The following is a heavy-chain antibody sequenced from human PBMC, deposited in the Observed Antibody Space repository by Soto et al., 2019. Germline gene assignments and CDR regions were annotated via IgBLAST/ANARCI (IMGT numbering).Heavy chain of an antibody. CDR2: IRSKTDGGTT. CDR1: GFTFSNAW. V-gene: IGHV3-15*01. CDR3: KWDLEASDP. J-gene: IGHJ5*02. Sequence: GGSLRLSCAASGFTFSNAWMSWVRQAPGKGLEWVGRIRSKTDGGTTDYAAPVKGRFTISRDDSKDTLYLQMNSLKTEDTAVYYCKWDLEASDPWGQGTLVTVSS. D-gene: IGHD1-26*01.